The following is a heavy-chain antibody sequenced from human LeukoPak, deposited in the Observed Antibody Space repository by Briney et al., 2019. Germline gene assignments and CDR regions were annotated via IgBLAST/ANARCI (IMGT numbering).Heavy chain of an antibody. V-gene: IGHV3-30*18. CDR2: ISYDGSNK. Sequence: TGGSLRLSCAASGFTFSSYGMHWVRQAPGKGLEWVAVISYDGSNKYYADSVKGRFTISRDNSKNTLYLQMNSLRAEDTAVYYCAKGVGELLGYFDYWGQGTLVTVSS. CDR3: AKGVGELLGYFDY. CDR1: GFTFSSYG. J-gene: IGHJ4*02. D-gene: IGHD1-26*01.